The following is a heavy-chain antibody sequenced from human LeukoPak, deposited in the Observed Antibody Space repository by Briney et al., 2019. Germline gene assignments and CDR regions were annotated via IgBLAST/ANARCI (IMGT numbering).Heavy chain of an antibody. CDR3: ARYCGGDCYPFDP. J-gene: IGHJ5*02. D-gene: IGHD2-21*02. CDR1: GGSISSYY. CDR2: IYYSGTT. Sequence: SGTLSLTCTVSGGSISSYYWSWIRQPPGKGLEWIGYIYYSGTTNYNPSLKSRVTISVDTSKNQFSLKLSSVTAADTAVYYCARYCGGDCYPFDPWGQGTLVTVSS. V-gene: IGHV4-59*01.